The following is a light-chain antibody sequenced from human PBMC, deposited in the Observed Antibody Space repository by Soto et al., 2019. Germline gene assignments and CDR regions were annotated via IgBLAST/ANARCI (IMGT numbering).Light chain of an antibody. CDR1: SSDVGGYNY. CDR3: SSYGGSNSLV. V-gene: IGLV2-8*01. Sequence: QSALTQPPSASGSPGQSVTISCTGSSSDVGGYNYVSWYQQHPGKAPKLMIYEVSKRPSGVPDRLSGSKSGNTASLTVSGLRAKDEADYSSSSYGGSNSLVFGGGTKLTVL. J-gene: IGLJ2*01. CDR2: EVS.